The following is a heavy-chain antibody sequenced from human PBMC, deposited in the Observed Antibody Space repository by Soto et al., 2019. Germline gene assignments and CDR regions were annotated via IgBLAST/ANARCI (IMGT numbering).Heavy chain of an antibody. V-gene: IGHV4-59*12. CDR1: GGSIYTYY. CDR3: VRDGTKTLRDWFDP. D-gene: IGHD1-1*01. Sequence: LSLTCNVSGGSIYTYYWNWIRQSPGKGLEWIGYISDGGSTNYNPSLKSRVTISVDTSKKQVSLKLRSVTAADTAVYYCVRDGTKTLRDWFDPWGQGSSVTVS. J-gene: IGHJ5*02. CDR2: ISDGGST.